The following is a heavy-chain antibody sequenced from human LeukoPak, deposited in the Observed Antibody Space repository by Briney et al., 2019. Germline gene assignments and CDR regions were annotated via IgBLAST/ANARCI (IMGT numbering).Heavy chain of an antibody. Sequence: GGSLRLSCAASGFTFSSYSMNWVRQAPGKGLEWVSSISSSSSYIYYADSVKGRFTISRDNAKNSLYLQMNSLRAEDTAVYYCARVAGDYGDYADYNYYGMDVWGQGTTVTVSS. CDR2: ISSSSSYI. J-gene: IGHJ6*02. V-gene: IGHV3-21*01. CDR3: ARVAGDYGDYADYNYYGMDV. CDR1: GFTFSSYS. D-gene: IGHD4-17*01.